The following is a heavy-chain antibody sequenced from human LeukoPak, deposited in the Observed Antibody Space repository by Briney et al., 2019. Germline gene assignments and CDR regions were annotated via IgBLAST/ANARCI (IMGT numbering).Heavy chain of an antibody. CDR3: ARDYLGGNPDAFDI. Sequence: KSSETLSLTCTVSGDSISSSSYYWGWIRQPPGKELEWIGSIYYSGSTYYNPSLNSRVTISVDTSTNHFSLKLSSVTAADTAVYYCARDYLGGNPDAFDIWGQGTMVTVSS. CDR1: GDSISSSSYY. CDR2: IYYSGST. V-gene: IGHV4-39*07. J-gene: IGHJ3*02. D-gene: IGHD4-23*01.